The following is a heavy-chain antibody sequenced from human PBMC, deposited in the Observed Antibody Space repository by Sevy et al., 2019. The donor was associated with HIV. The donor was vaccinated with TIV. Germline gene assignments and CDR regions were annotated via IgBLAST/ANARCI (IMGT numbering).Heavy chain of an antibody. CDR2: ITSDSTYV. CDR3: ARDAGVVGHYDYDYGMDV. V-gene: IGHV3-21*01. D-gene: IGHD2-15*01. CDR1: GFTFRNYT. Sequence: GGSLRLSCAASGFTFRNYTMNWVRQAPGKGLQWVSSITSDSTYVFYADSLRGRFTIARDNTKNSLYLQMNSLRAEDTALYYCARDAGVVGHYDYDYGMDVWGQGTTVTVSS. J-gene: IGHJ6*02.